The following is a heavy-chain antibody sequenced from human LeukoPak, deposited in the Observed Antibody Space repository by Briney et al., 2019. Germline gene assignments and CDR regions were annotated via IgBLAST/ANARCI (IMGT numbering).Heavy chain of an antibody. CDR2: INPNSGGT. D-gene: IGHD3-22*01. J-gene: IGHJ4*02. Sequence: ASVKVSCKASGYTFTGYYMHWVRQAPGQGLEWMGWINPNSGGTNYAQKFQGRVTMTRDTSISTAYMELSRLRSDDTAVYYCAREFDSSGYCLWWGQGTLVTVSS. V-gene: IGHV1-2*02. CDR3: AREFDSSGYCLW. CDR1: GYTFTGYY.